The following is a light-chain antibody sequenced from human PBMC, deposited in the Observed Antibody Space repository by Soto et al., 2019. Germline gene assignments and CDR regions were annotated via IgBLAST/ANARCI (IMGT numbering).Light chain of an antibody. CDR3: QQYISFPLT. Sequence: DIQMTQSPSTLSASVGDRVTITCRASQNIDSWLAWYHQKPGKAPKLLIYKASSLQSGVPSRFSGSVSGTEFTLTIISLQPDDFATYYCQQYISFPLTVGGGTKVEIK. CDR2: KAS. J-gene: IGKJ4*01. V-gene: IGKV1-5*03. CDR1: QNIDSW.